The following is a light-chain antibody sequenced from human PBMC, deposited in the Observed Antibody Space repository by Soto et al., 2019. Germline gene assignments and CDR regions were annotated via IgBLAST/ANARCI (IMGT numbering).Light chain of an antibody. CDR3: SSYAGSSNV. Sequence: QSALTQPRSVPGSPGQSVTISCTGTTSDVGGYNYVSWYQQHPGKAPKLMIYDVTKRPSGVPDRFSGSKSGNTASLTVSGLQAEDEADYYCSSYAGSSNVFGTGTKLTVL. V-gene: IGLV2-11*01. J-gene: IGLJ1*01. CDR1: TSDVGGYNY. CDR2: DVT.